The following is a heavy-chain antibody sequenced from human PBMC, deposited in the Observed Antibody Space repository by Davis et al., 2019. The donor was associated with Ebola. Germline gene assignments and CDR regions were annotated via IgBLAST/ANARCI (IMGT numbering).Heavy chain of an antibody. CDR2: ISSSGSTI. CDR3: ARGPYYYYYGMDV. Sequence: GESLKISCAASGFTFSSYAMSWVRQAPGKGLEWVSYISSSGSTIYYADSVKGRFTISRDNAKNSLYLQMNSLRAEDTAVYYCARGPYYYYYGMDVWGQGTTVTVSS. J-gene: IGHJ6*02. CDR1: GFTFSSYA. V-gene: IGHV3-48*04.